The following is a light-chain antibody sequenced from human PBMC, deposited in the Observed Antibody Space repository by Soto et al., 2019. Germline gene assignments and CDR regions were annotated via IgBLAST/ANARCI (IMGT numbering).Light chain of an antibody. V-gene: IGLV2-14*01. CDR2: EVS. J-gene: IGLJ3*02. Sequence: QPVLTQPASVSGSPGQSITISCTGTSSDVGSYNYVSWYQQHPGKAPKLMIYEVSNRPSGVSDRFSGSKSGNTASLTISGLQAEDEADYYCNSYTSTATRVFGGGTQLTVL. CDR3: NSYTSTATRV. CDR1: SSDVGSYNY.